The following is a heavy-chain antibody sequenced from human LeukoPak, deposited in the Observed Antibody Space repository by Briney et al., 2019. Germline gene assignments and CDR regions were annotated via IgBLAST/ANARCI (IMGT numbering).Heavy chain of an antibody. V-gene: IGHV3-23*01. D-gene: IGHD3-22*01. CDR1: GFPFSTYA. Sequence: PGGSLRLSCAASGFPFSTYAMSWVRQAPGKGLEWVSGISGSGDNTYYADSVKGRFTISRDNSKNTLYVQVNSLGTEDTAAYYCAKGSYYDNSGSFYFDYWGQGTLVTVSS. J-gene: IGHJ4*02. CDR3: AKGSYYDNSGSFYFDY. CDR2: ISGSGDNT.